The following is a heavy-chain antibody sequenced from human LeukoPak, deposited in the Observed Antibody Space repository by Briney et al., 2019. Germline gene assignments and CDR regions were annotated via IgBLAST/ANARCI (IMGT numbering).Heavy chain of an antibody. CDR1: GFTFSGSA. Sequence: SGGSLRLSCAASGFTFSGSAVHWVRQSSGEGLEWVGHIDKKDNLYATAYAESVKGRFTISRDDSKDTAFLHMDSLKTEDTALYYCTRDRGTYNWFDPWGQGTLVTVSS. CDR2: IDKKDNLYAT. V-gene: IGHV3-73*01. CDR3: TRDRGTYNWFDP. J-gene: IGHJ5*02. D-gene: IGHD2-15*01.